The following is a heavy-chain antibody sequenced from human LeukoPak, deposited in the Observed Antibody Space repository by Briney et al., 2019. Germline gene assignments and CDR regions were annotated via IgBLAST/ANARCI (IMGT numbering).Heavy chain of an antibody. J-gene: IGHJ4*02. CDR3: ARRPKTYYDFWSGYHSDY. CDR1: GYTFTSYD. Sequence: ASVKVSCKASGYTFTSYDINWVRQATGQRLEWMGWMNPNSGNTGYAQKFQGRVTMTRNTSISTAYMELSSLRSEDTAVYYCARRPKTYYDFWSGYHSDYWGQGTLVTVSS. V-gene: IGHV1-8*01. CDR2: MNPNSGNT. D-gene: IGHD3-3*01.